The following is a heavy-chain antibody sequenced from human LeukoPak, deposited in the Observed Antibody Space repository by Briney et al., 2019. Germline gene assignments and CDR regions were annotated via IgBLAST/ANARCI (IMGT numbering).Heavy chain of an antibody. Sequence: PGGSPRLSCAASGFTFSSYAMHLVRQAPGKGLEWVAVISYDGSNKYYADSVKGRFTISRDNSKNTLYLQMNSLRAEDTAVYYCARDLGSSWYRDAFDIWGQGTMVTVSS. CDR3: ARDLGSSWYRDAFDI. CDR1: GFTFSSYA. J-gene: IGHJ3*02. CDR2: ISYDGSNK. D-gene: IGHD6-13*01. V-gene: IGHV3-30-3*01.